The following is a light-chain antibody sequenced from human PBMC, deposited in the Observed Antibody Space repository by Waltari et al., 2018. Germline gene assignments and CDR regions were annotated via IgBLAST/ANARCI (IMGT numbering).Light chain of an antibody. Sequence: QSVLTQPPSASGTPGQGVTISCSGGASNIGNNVVNWYLQVPGKAPKLLIYRSDLRPAGVPDRFSGSKSGTSASLAISGLQSEDEADYYCAAWDDSLNGRWVFGGGTKVTVL. V-gene: IGLV1-44*01. J-gene: IGLJ3*02. CDR2: RSD. CDR3: AAWDDSLNGRWV. CDR1: ASNIGNNV.